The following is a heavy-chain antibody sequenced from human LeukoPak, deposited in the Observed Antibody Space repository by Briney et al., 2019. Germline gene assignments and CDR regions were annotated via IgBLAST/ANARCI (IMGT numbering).Heavy chain of an antibody. V-gene: IGHV5-51*01. D-gene: IGHD3-9*01. J-gene: IGHJ6*02. Sequence: GESLKISCTGSGYSFTNYWIAWVRQMPGKGLEWMGIIYPGDSDTRYSPSFQGQVTISGDKSISTAYLQWRSLKASDTAIYYCARHHSDISASPYYYYSLDVWGQGTTVSVSS. CDR2: IYPGDSDT. CDR3: ARHHSDISASPYYYYSLDV. CDR1: GYSFTNYW.